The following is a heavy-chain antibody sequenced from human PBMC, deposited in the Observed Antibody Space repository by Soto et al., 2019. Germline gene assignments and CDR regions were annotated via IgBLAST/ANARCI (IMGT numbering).Heavy chain of an antibody. J-gene: IGHJ4*02. V-gene: IGHV3-30-3*01. CDR3: ARDRGYSYRLDY. CDR1: GFTFSSYA. Sequence: QVQLVESGGGVVQPGRSLRLSCAASGFTFSSYAMHWVRQAPGKGLEWVAVISYDGSNKYYADSVKGRFTISRDNSKNTLYLQMNSLRAEDTAVYYCARDRGYSYRLDYWGQGTLVTVSS. CDR2: ISYDGSNK. D-gene: IGHD5-18*01.